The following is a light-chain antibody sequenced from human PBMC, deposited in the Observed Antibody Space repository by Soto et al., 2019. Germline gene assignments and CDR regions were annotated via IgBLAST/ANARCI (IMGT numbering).Light chain of an antibody. Sequence: QLVLTQPPSVSGAPGQRVTISCTGSSSDIGAGYDVHWYQQVPGTAPKLLIYGNINRPSGVPDRFSGSKSGTSASLAITGLQADDEADYYCQSDDSSLTVVFGGGTKLTVL. CDR3: QSDDSSLTVV. J-gene: IGLJ2*01. CDR2: GNI. CDR1: SSDIGAGYD. V-gene: IGLV1-40*01.